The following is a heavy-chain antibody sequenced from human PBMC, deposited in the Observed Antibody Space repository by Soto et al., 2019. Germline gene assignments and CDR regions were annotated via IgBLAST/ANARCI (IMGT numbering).Heavy chain of an antibody. CDR3: ARSFTYYDSSGYTDQIDYGMDV. CDR2: INSDGSST. D-gene: IGHD3-22*01. J-gene: IGHJ6*02. CDR1: GFTFSSYW. Sequence: PGGSLRLSCAASGFTFSSYWMHWVRQAPGKGLVWVSRINSDGSSTSYADSVKGRFTISRDNAKNTLYLQMNSLRAEDTAVYYCARSFTYYDSSGYTDQIDYGMDVWGQGTTVTVSS. V-gene: IGHV3-74*01.